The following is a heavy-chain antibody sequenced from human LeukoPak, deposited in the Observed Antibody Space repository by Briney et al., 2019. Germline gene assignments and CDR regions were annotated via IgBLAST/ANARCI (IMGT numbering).Heavy chain of an antibody. J-gene: IGHJ2*01. V-gene: IGHV4-38-2*01. Sequence: PSETLSLTCAVSGYSISSGYYWGWIRQPPGKGLEWIGSIYYSGSTYYNPSLKSRVTISVDTSKNQFSLKLSSVTAADTAVYYCARQVDPFGDHRHFDLWGRGTLVTVSS. CDR1: GYSISSGYY. CDR2: IYYSGST. D-gene: IGHD3-10*01. CDR3: ARQVDPFGDHRHFDL.